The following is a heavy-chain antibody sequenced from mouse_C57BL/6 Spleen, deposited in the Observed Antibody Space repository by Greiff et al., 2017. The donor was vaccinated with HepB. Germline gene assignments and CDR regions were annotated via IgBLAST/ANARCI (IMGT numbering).Heavy chain of an antibody. CDR2: IDPSDSYT. Sequence: QVQLQQPGAELVMPGASVKLSCKASGYTFTSYWMHWVKQRPGQGLEWIGEIDPSDSYTNYNQKFKGKSTLTVDKSSSTAYMQLSSLTSEDSAVYYCASYYSNAGFAYWGQGTLVTVSA. CDR1: GYTFTSYW. CDR3: ASYYSNAGFAY. V-gene: IGHV1-69*01. J-gene: IGHJ3*01. D-gene: IGHD2-5*01.